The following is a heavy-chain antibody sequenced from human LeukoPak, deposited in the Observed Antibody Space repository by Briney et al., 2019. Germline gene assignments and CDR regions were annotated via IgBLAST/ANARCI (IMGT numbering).Heavy chain of an antibody. D-gene: IGHD3-9*01. CDR2: IKQDGSEK. Sequence: PGGSLRLSCAASGFTFSSYWMSWVRQAPGKGLEWVANIKQDGSEKYYVDSVKGRFTISRDNAKNSLYLQMNSLRAEDTAVYYCARDKGGTTYYDILTAYYRWGQGTLVTVSS. CDR3: ARDKGGTTYYDILTAYYR. V-gene: IGHV3-7*01. CDR1: GFTFSSYW. J-gene: IGHJ5*02.